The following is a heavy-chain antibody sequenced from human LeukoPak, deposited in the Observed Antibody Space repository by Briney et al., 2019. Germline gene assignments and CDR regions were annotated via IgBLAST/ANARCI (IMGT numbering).Heavy chain of an antibody. CDR1: GFTFSSYW. CDR3: ARGGYCGSGSYYEFDY. CDR2: IKQDGSEK. D-gene: IGHD3-10*01. Sequence: GGSLRLSCAASGFTFSSYWMSWVRQAPGKGLEWVANIKQDGSEKYYVDSVKGRFTISRDNAKNSLYLQMNRLRAEDTAVYYCARGGYCGSGSYYEFDYWGRGTLVTVFS. V-gene: IGHV3-7*03. J-gene: IGHJ4*02.